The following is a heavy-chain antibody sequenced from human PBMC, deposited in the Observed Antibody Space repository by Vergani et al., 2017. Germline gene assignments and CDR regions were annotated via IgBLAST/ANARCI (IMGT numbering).Heavy chain of an antibody. Sequence: VEAGGGLVQPGGSLRLSCTASGFTFQAFAFHWVRQVSGGGLEWVSGIDRNYGVKNGNSFEGRFSISRDNAKKAVFLQMNNLRHEDTALYFCVKDNDDDADGPFDLWGRGTLVTVSS. CDR2: IDRNYGVK. V-gene: IGHV3-9*01. CDR1: GFTFQAFA. J-gene: IGHJ2*01. D-gene: IGHD3-16*01. CDR3: VKDNDDDADGPFDL.